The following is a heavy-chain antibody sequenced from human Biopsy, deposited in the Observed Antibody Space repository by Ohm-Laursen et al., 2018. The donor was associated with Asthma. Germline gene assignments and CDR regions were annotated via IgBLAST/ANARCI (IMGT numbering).Heavy chain of an antibody. CDR2: ISPIFGSS. J-gene: IGHJ4*02. V-gene: IGHV1-69*06. CDR3: ASDFPKDYVRYNFQF. CDR1: GGMFGNYA. D-gene: IGHD4-17*01. Sequence: SVKVSCKASGGMFGNYAISWVRQAPGLGLEWMGGISPIFGSSNYAQRFQGRVTITADIFTRTVYMELSGLSSDDTAVYYCASDFPKDYVRYNFQFWSQGTLVTVSS.